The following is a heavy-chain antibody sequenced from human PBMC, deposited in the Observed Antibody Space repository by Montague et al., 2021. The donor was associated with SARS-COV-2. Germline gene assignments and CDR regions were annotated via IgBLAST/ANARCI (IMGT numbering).Heavy chain of an antibody. CDR2: IYYRGST. J-gene: IGHJ6*02. Sequence: SETLSLTCTVSGGSISSSSYYWGWIRQPPGKGLEWIGRIYYRGSTYYIPSLTSRVTISVETSKNLFSLKLSFMTAAVTAVYYCARLGRQQLLRLSGMDVWGQGTTVAVSS. D-gene: IGHD6-13*01. V-gene: IGHV4-39*07. CDR1: GGSISSSSYY. CDR3: ARLGRQQLLRLSGMDV.